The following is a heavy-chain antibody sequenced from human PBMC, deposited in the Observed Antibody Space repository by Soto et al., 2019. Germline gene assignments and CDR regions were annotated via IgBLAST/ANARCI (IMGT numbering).Heavy chain of an antibody. V-gene: IGHV3-21*01. CDR1: GFTFSSYS. J-gene: IGHJ3*02. CDR3: ARVPHCSGGSCYSKPDAFDI. D-gene: IGHD2-15*01. Sequence: EVQLVESGGGLVKPGGSLRLSCAASGFTFSSYSMNWVRQAPGKGLEWVSSISSSSSYIYYADSVKGRFTISRDNAKNSLYLQMNSLRAEDTAVYYCARVPHCSGGSCYSKPDAFDIWGQGTMVTVSS. CDR2: ISSSSSYI.